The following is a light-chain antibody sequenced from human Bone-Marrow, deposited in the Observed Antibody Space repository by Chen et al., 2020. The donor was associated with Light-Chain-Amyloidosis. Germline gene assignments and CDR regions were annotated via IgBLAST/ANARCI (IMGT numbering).Light chain of an antibody. V-gene: IGLV1-51*01. J-gene: IGLJ2*01. CDR2: DNN. CDR1: TSNIRNNY. CDR3: GTWDSSLSAAV. Sequence: QAVLTQPPSVPAAPGPNVTTSCPGSTSNIRNNYVSWFHHLPGTAPKLLIYDNNERPSGISDRFSGSKSATSAALGISGLRTGDEADYYCGTWDSSLSAAVFGGGTKVTVL.